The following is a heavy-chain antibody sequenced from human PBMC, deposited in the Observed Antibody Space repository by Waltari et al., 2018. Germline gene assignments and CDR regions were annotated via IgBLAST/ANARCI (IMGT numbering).Heavy chain of an antibody. V-gene: IGHV3-48*03. D-gene: IGHD2-2*01. Sequence: EVQLVESGGGLVQPGGSRRLSCAASGFTFSSYEMTWGRSAAGRGLGGVSYISSSGGNKYYADSVKGRFTISRDNAKNSLYLQMNSLRAEDTAVYYCAREYCSSTSCYHGTYYYYGMDVWGQGTTVTVSS. CDR3: AREYCSSTSCYHGTYYYYGMDV. CDR2: ISSSGGNK. CDR1: GFTFSSYE. J-gene: IGHJ6*02.